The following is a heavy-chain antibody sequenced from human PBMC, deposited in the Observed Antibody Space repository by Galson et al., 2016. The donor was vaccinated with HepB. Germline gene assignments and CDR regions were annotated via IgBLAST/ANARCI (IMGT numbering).Heavy chain of an antibody. CDR2: IRSRANSHAT. D-gene: IGHD4-11*01. V-gene: IGHV3-73*01. CDR3: TRRLMTTVEDV. CDR1: GFTFSGSA. J-gene: IGHJ6*02. Sequence: SLRLSCAGAGFTFSGSAIHWVRQASGKGLEWVGRIRSRANSHATAYAESVRGRFAISRDDSKNTAYLQMNSLKSEDTAVYYCTRRLMTTVEDVWGQGTTVTVSS.